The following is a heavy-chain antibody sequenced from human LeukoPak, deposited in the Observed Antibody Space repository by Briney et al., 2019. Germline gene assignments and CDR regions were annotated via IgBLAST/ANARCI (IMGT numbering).Heavy chain of an antibody. CDR3: ARENTAMVKAFDI. D-gene: IGHD5-18*01. V-gene: IGHV3-21*01. CDR1: GFTFSLYW. Sequence: GGSLRLSCVASGFTFSLYWMHWVRQAPGKGLEWVSSISSSSSYIYYADSVKGRFTISRDNAKNSLYLQMNSLRAEDTAVYYCARENTAMVKAFDIWGQGTMVTVSS. CDR2: ISSSSSYI. J-gene: IGHJ3*02.